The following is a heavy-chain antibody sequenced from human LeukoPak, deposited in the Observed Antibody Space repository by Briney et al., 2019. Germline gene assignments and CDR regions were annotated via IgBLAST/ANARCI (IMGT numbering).Heavy chain of an antibody. J-gene: IGHJ4*02. D-gene: IGHD3-16*01. V-gene: IGHV3-23*01. Sequence: PGGSLGLSCAASAFTFSSYAMSWVRQAPGKGLEWIPLISGSNGNTYYADSVKGRFTISRDNSKNTLYLQMNSLRAEDTAVYYGAKPGATWGVNYFDYWGQGTLVTVSS. CDR1: AFTFSSYA. CDR3: AKPGATWGVNYFDY. CDR2: ISGSNGNT.